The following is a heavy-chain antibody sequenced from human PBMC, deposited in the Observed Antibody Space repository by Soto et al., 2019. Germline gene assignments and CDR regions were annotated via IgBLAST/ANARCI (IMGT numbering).Heavy chain of an antibody. Sequence: ASVKVSCKASGYTYTSYGIIWVRQAPGQGLEWMGWISAYNGNTNYAQKLQGRVTMTTDTSTSTAYMELRSLRSDDTAVYYCARGLYEGYCSGGSCYSGRPVDYWGQGTLVTV. V-gene: IGHV1-18*01. CDR3: ARGLYEGYCSGGSCYSGRPVDY. J-gene: IGHJ4*02. CDR1: GYTYTSYG. D-gene: IGHD2-15*01. CDR2: ISAYNGNT.